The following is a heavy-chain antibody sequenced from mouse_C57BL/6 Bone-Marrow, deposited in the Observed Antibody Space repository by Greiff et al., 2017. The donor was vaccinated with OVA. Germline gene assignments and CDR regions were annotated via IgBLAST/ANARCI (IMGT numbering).Heavy chain of an antibody. J-gene: IGHJ2*01. CDR2: INPSTGGT. CDR1: GYSFTGYY. D-gene: IGHD2-5*01. CDR3: ARKSYYSNYDY. V-gene: IGHV1-42*01. Sequence: VHVKQSGPELVKPGASVKISCKASGYSFTGYYMNWVKQSPEKSLEWIGEINPSTGGTTYNQKFKAKATLTVDKSSSTAYMQLKSLTSEDSAVYYCARKSYYSNYDYWGQGTTLTVSS.